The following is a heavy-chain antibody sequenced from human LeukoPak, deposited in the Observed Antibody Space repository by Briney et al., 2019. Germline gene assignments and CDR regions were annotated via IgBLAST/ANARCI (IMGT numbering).Heavy chain of an antibody. CDR2: IHHSGST. CDR1: VGSFSGYY. J-gene: IGHJ6*03. CDR3: ARVFGSGWYAAYYYYMDV. V-gene: IGHV4-34*01. D-gene: IGHD6-19*01. Sequence: SETLSLTCAVYVGSFSGYYWSWIRRPPGKGLEWIGEIHHSGSTNYNPSLKSRVTISVDTSKNQFSLKLSSVTAADTAVYYCARVFGSGWYAAYYYYMDVWGKGTTVTVSS.